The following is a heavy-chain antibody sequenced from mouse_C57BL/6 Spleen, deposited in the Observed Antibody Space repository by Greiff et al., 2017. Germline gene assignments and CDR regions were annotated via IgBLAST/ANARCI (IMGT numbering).Heavy chain of an antibody. CDR2: ISSGGSYT. D-gene: IGHD1-1*01. Sequence: EVKVVESGGDLVKPGGSLKLSCAASGFTFSSYGMSWVRQTPDKRLEWVATISSGGSYTYYPDSVKGRFTISRDNAKNTLYLQMSSLKSEDTAMYYCARGGYYYGSSYLGWYFDVWGTGTTVTVSS. CDR1: GFTFSSYG. V-gene: IGHV5-6*01. CDR3: ARGGYYYGSSYLGWYFDV. J-gene: IGHJ1*03.